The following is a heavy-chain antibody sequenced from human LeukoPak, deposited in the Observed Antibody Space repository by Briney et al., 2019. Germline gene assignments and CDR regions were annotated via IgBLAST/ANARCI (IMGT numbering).Heavy chain of an antibody. V-gene: IGHV3-7*01. J-gene: IGHJ6*02. Sequence: GGSLRLSCVGSGFTFSTYWMSWVRPAPGKGLEWVANIKQDGREKHYLDSVKGRFSIFRDNAKKSLFLHMNSLRAEDTAIYYCARDTSGYSTIWYPDYYNGMDVWGQGTTVTVSS. CDR1: GFTFSTYW. D-gene: IGHD6-13*01. CDR2: IKQDGREK. CDR3: ARDTSGYSTIWYPDYYNGMDV.